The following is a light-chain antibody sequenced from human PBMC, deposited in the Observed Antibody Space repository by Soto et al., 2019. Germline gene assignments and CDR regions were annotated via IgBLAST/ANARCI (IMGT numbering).Light chain of an antibody. CDR2: GNS. Sequence: HSVLKQAPSVSGAPGQRVTISCTGGNSKIGAGYDVHWYQQLPGTAPKLLIYGNSNRPSGVPDRFSGSKSDTSASLAITGLQADDEADYYCQSYDSSLSGSVFGTGTKVTVL. CDR1: NSKIGAGYD. CDR3: QSYDSSLSGSV. J-gene: IGLJ1*01. V-gene: IGLV1-40*01.